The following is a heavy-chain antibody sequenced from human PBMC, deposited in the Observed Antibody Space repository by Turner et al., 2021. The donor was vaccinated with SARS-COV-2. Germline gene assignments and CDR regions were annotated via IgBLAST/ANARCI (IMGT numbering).Heavy chain of an antibody. Sequence: EVQLVESGGGLVQPGGSLRLSCAASGFTFSSYWMSWVRQAPGKGLEWVANIDQDRSEKYYVGSVKGRFTISRDNAKNSLYLQVNSLRAEDTAVYYCARDMGATTGPFDYWGQGTLVTVSS. CDR2: IDQDRSEK. J-gene: IGHJ4*02. CDR1: GFTFSSYW. D-gene: IGHD1-26*01. CDR3: ARDMGATTGPFDY. V-gene: IGHV3-7*01.